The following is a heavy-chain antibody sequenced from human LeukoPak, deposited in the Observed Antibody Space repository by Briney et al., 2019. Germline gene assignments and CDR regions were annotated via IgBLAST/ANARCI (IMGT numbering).Heavy chain of an antibody. V-gene: IGHV3-53*01. CDR2: IFGGGTT. Sequence: GGSLRLSCAASGFTFTTYGLHWVRQAPGKGLEWVSVIFGGGTTSYADSVKGRFTISRDNSRNTLYLQMNSLRAEDTAMYYCARAPLIVGSNWEYYFDYWGQGTLVTVSS. D-gene: IGHD1-26*01. J-gene: IGHJ4*02. CDR3: ARAPLIVGSNWEYYFDY. CDR1: GFTFTTYG.